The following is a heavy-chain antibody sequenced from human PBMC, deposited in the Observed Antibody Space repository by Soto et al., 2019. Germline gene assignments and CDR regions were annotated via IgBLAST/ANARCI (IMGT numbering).Heavy chain of an antibody. J-gene: IGHJ4*02. D-gene: IGHD1-26*01. Sequence: SETLAITCTFSGGSISIGAYYWSWIRQHPGKGLEWIGYIYYSGSTYYNPSLKSRVTISVDTSKNQFSLKLSSVTAADTAVYYCARGELDVDPRGYFDYWGQGTMVTVSS. CDR3: ARGELDVDPRGYFDY. CDR1: GGSISIGAYY. CDR2: IYYSGST. V-gene: IGHV4-31*03.